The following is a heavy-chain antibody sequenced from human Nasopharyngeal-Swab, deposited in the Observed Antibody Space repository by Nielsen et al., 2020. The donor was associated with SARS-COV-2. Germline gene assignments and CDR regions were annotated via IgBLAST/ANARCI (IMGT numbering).Heavy chain of an antibody. J-gene: IGHJ4*02. CDR1: GGSISSSSYY. CDR3: ARDLNYYDSSGYAPFDY. V-gene: IGHV4-39*07. CDR2: IYYSGST. Sequence: SETLSLTCTVSGGSISSSSYYWGWIRQPPGKGLEWIGSIYYSGSTCYNPSLKSRVTISVDTSKNQFSLKLSSVTAADTAVYYCARDLNYYDSSGYAPFDYWGQGTLVTVSS. D-gene: IGHD3-22*01.